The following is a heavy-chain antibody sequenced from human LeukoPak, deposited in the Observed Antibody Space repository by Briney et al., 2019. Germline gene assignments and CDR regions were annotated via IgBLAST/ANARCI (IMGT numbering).Heavy chain of an antibody. V-gene: IGHV1-2*02. CDR3: ARVRSDCSSTSCSVDYFDY. Sequence: ASVKVSCKASGYTFTGYYMHWVRQAPGQGLEWMGWINPNSGGTNYAQKFQGRVTMTRDTSISTAYMELSRLRSDDTAVYYCARVRSDCSSTSCSVDYFDYWGQGTLVTVSS. J-gene: IGHJ4*02. CDR1: GYTFTGYY. CDR2: INPNSGGT. D-gene: IGHD2-2*01.